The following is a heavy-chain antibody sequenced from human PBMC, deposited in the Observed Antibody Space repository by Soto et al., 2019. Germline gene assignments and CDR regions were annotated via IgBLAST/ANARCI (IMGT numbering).Heavy chain of an antibody. V-gene: IGHV4-4*02. CDR3: AREYYYDNSGVFDC. Sequence: PSETLSLTCAVSGGSISSNNWWGWVRQPPGKGLEWIGEIYESGSTNYNPSLKSRVTISVDKSKKQFSLKLSSVTAADTAVYYCAREYYYDNSGVFDCWGQGTLVTVSS. J-gene: IGHJ4*02. CDR1: GGSISSNNW. D-gene: IGHD3-22*01. CDR2: IYESGST.